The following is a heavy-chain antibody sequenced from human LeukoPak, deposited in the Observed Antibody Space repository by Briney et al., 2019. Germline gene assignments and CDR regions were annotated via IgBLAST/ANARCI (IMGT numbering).Heavy chain of an antibody. J-gene: IGHJ4*02. CDR2: ISSSSGTI. Sequence: GGSLRLSCAASGFTFSNYNMNWVRQAPGKGLEWLSYISSSSGTIYYADSVKGRFTISRDNAKNSLYLQMNSLRVEDTAVCYCARDFLEDTQWGQGTLVTVSS. CDR1: GFTFSNYN. D-gene: IGHD2-15*01. CDR3: ARDFLEDTQ. V-gene: IGHV3-48*01.